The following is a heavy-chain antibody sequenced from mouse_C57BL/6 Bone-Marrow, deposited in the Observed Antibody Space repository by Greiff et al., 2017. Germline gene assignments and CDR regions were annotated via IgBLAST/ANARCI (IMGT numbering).Heavy chain of an antibody. CDR3: ARDYSNYGYFDY. V-gene: IGHV5-12*01. J-gene: IGHJ2*01. CDR2: ISNGGGST. D-gene: IGHD2-5*01. Sequence: EVKLVESGGGLVQPGGSLKLSCAASGFTFSDYYMYWVRQTPEKRLEWVAYISNGGGSTYYPDTVKGRFTISRDNAKNTLYLQMSRLKSEDTAMYYCARDYSNYGYFDYWGQGTTLTVSS. CDR1: GFTFSDYY.